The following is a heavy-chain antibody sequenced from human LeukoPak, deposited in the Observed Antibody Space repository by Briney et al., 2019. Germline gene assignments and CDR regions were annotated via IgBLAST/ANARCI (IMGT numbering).Heavy chain of an antibody. J-gene: IGHJ3*02. Sequence: PSETLSLTCTVSGGSISSGSYYWSWIRQPPGKGLEWIGYIYYSGSTNYNPSLKSRVTISVDTSKNQFSLKLSSVTAADTAVYYCARSMRNVLRYFDWLRGGGDHDAFDIWGQGTMVTVSS. CDR1: GGSISSGSYY. CDR3: ARSMRNVLRYFDWLRGGGDHDAFDI. D-gene: IGHD3-9*01. CDR2: IYYSGST. V-gene: IGHV4-61*01.